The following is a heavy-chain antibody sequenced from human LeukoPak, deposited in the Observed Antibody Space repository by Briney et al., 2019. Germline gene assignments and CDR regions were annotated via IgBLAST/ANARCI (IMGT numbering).Heavy chain of an antibody. J-gene: IGHJ4*02. Sequence: ASVKVSCKASGYTFTGNYMHWVRQAPGQGLEWMGWINPNSGGTNYAQKFQGRVTMTRDTSISTAYMELSRLRSDDTAVYYCARDFGATSTPFDYWGQGTLVTVSS. D-gene: IGHD1-26*01. CDR1: GYTFTGNY. CDR3: ARDFGATSTPFDY. CDR2: INPNSGGT. V-gene: IGHV1-2*02.